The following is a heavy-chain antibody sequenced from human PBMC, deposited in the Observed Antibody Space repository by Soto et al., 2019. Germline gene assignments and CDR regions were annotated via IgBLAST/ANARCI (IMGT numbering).Heavy chain of an antibody. CDR1: GYTLSELS. V-gene: IGHV1-24*01. Sequence: ASVKVSCKVSGYTLSELSMHWVRQAPGKGLEWMGGFDPENIETIYAQKFQGRVTMTGDTSTDTAYMELSSLRSEDTAVYYCATEGLFNNWFDPWGQGTLVTV. CDR3: ATEGLFNNWFDP. J-gene: IGHJ5*02. CDR2: FDPENIET.